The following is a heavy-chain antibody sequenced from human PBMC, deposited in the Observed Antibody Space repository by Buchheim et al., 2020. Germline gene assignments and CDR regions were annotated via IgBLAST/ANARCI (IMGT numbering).Heavy chain of an antibody. Sequence: DVQLLESGGGLVQPGGSLRLSCAASGFTFSNYALTWVRQAPGKGLEWVSIIGVNAVNTYYAESVKGRFIISRDNSKNTLYLEMNNLRADDTAIYYCARRVLGGLQYFDSWGQGTL. CDR1: GFTFSNYA. V-gene: IGHV3-23*01. CDR3: ARRVLGGLQYFDS. D-gene: IGHD2/OR15-2a*01. J-gene: IGHJ4*02. CDR2: IGVNAVNT.